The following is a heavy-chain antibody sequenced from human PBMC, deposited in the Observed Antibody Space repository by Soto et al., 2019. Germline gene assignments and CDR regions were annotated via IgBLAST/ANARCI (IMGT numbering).Heavy chain of an antibody. CDR2: IYWDDDK. CDR1: GFSLSTSGVG. D-gene: IGHD6-6*01. Sequence: QITLKESGPTLVKPTQTLTLTCTFSGFSLSTSGVGVGWIRQPPGKALEWLALIYWDDDKRYSPSLKSRLNITKDTSKNQVVLTRTNMDPVDTATYYCAHVIAARYYYYGMDVWGQGTTVTVSS. V-gene: IGHV2-5*02. J-gene: IGHJ6*02. CDR3: AHVIAARYYYYGMDV.